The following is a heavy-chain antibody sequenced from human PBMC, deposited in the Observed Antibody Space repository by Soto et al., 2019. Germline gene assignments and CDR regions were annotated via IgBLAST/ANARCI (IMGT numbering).Heavy chain of an antibody. Sequence: QVQLVESGGGVVQPGRSLRLSCAASGFTFSSYGMHWVRQAPGKGLEWVAVIWCDGSNKYYADSVKGRLTISRDNSKKPRYLQMNSMRAEDTAVYYCARVVGYSHGYQYYYGMDVWGQGTTVTVSS. CDR1: GFTFSSYG. V-gene: IGHV3-33*01. CDR3: ARVVGYSHGYQYYYGMDV. D-gene: IGHD5-18*01. J-gene: IGHJ6*02. CDR2: IWCDGSNK.